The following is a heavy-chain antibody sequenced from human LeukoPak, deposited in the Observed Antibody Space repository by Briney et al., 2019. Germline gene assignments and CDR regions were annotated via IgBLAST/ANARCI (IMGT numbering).Heavy chain of an antibody. V-gene: IGHV1-69*06. CDR2: IIPIFGTA. D-gene: IGHD3-10*01. CDR1: GGTFNSYA. CDR3: ARGRGVISAFDP. J-gene: IGHJ5*02. Sequence: SSVKVSCKASGGTFNSYAISWVRQAPGHPREGMGGIIPIFGTADYAQKSQARVTITADKSTITAYMHLSSLSCEDTAVCYFARGRGVISAFDPWGQGTLVTVSS.